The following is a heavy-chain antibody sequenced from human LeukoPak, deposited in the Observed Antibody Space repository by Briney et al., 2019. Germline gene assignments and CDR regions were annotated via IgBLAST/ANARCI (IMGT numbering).Heavy chain of an antibody. Sequence: SVKVSCKTSGFTYTSSSMQWVRQARGQRLEWIGWIVVDSGNTNYAQKFQERVTITRDMSTSTAYMELSSLRSEDTAVYYCAAGPYDFWSGYSASYYFDYWGQGALVTVSS. D-gene: IGHD3-3*01. CDR2: IVVDSGNT. CDR1: GFTYTSSS. V-gene: IGHV1-58*02. J-gene: IGHJ4*02. CDR3: AAGPYDFWSGYSASYYFDY.